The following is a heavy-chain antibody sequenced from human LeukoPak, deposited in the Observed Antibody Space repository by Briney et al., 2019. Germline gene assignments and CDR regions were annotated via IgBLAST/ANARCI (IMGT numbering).Heavy chain of an antibody. V-gene: IGHV4-38-2*02. Sequence: SETLSLTCTVSGYSISSGYYWGWIRQPPGKGLEWIGSIYHSGSTYYNPSLKSRVTISVDTSKNQFSLKLSSVTVADTAVYYCARDRGSSSGWLHDAFDIWGQGTMVTVSS. CDR1: GYSISSGYY. CDR2: IYHSGST. D-gene: IGHD6-19*01. J-gene: IGHJ3*02. CDR3: ARDRGSSSGWLHDAFDI.